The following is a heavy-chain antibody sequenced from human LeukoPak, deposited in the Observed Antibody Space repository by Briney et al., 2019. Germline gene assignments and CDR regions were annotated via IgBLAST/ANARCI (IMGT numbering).Heavy chain of an antibody. CDR3: ARERVFSDEYNWFDP. Sequence: EASVKVSCKASGGTFSSYAISWVRQAPGQGLEWKGRIIPILGIANYAQKFQGRVTITADKSTSTAYMELSSLRSEDTAVYYCARERVFSDEYNWFDPSGQGTLVTVSS. V-gene: IGHV1-69*04. J-gene: IGHJ5*02. CDR1: GGTFSSYA. CDR2: IIPILGIA. D-gene: IGHD6-6*01.